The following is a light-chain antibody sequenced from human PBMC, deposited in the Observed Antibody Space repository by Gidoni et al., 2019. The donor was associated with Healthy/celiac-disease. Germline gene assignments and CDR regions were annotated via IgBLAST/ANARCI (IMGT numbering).Light chain of an antibody. CDR1: SSNLGSNT. CDR3: AAWDDRLNGYV. CDR2: SNN. V-gene: IGLV1-44*01. J-gene: IGLJ1*01. Sequence: QSVLTQPPSASGTPGQRVTISCSGSSSNLGSNTVNWSQPLPGTAPKRLIDSNNQRPSGVPDRFSGSKSGTSASLAISGLQSEDEADYNCAAWDDRLNGYVFGTGTKVTVL.